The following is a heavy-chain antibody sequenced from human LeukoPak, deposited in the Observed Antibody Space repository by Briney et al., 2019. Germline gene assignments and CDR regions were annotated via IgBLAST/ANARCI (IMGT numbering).Heavy chain of an antibody. CDR2: ISYDGSNK. V-gene: IGHV3-30-3*01. D-gene: IGHD2-21*02. Sequence: PGGSLRLSCAASGFTFSSYAMHWVRQAPGKGLEWVAVISYDGSNKYYADSVKGRFTISRDNSKNTLYLQMNSLRAEDTAVYYCARDLGFPSHIVVVTAILGTFDYWGQGTLVTVSS. CDR1: GFTFSSYA. J-gene: IGHJ4*02. CDR3: ARDLGFPSHIVVVTAILGTFDY.